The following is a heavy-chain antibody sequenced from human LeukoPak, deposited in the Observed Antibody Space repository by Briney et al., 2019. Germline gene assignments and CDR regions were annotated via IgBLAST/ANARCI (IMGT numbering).Heavy chain of an antibody. V-gene: IGHV3-11*01. J-gene: IGHJ6*03. CDR1: GFTFSDYY. CDR2: ISSSGSTI. CDR3: SLKGYCSSTSCYAYYMDV. Sequence: AGGSLRLSCAASGFTFSDYYMSWIRQAPGKGLEGVSYISSSGSTIYYADSVKGRFTISRDNAKNSLYLQMNSLRAEDTAVYYCSLKGYCSSTSCYAYYMDVWGKGTTVTVSS. D-gene: IGHD2-2*01.